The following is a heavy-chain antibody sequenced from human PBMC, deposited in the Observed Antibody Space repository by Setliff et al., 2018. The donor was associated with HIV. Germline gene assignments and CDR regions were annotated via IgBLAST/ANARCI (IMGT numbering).Heavy chain of an antibody. CDR2: IYSSGNT. J-gene: IGHJ4*02. Sequence: SETLSLTCSVSGGPISSSSYYWGWIRQPPGKGLEWIGNIYSSGNTCYNPSLKSRLTMSVDTSKNQLSLKLSSLTAADTAMYYCASVTLFVRFDFWGLGTLVTVSS. V-gene: IGHV4-39*01. D-gene: IGHD3-10*02. CDR3: ASVTLFVRFDF. CDR1: GGPISSSSYY.